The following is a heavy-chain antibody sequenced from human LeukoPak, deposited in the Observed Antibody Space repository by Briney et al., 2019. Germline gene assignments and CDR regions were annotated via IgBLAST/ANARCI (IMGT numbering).Heavy chain of an antibody. CDR2: IYSSGST. D-gene: IGHD3-16*01. Sequence: GGSLRLSCAASGFTVSSNYMSWVRQAPGKGLEWVSVIYSSGSTYYADSVKGRFTISRDSSKNTLSLQMNSLRAEDTAVYYCARIGLDRENDYWGQGTLVTVSS. CDR3: ARIGLDRENDY. J-gene: IGHJ4*02. CDR1: GFTVSSNY. V-gene: IGHV3-66*01.